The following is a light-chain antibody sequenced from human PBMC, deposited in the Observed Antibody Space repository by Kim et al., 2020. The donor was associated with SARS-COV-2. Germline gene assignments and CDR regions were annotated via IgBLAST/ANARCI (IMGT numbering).Light chain of an antibody. V-gene: IGKV1-5*01. CDR3: QQYNSYPWT. Sequence: ASIGDRVTVTCRASERISSGLAWYQKKPGKAPKVVIYDASILESGVPSRFSGSGSGTEFTLTISSLQPDDFATYYCQQYNSYPWTFGQGTKVDIK. CDR1: ERISSG. CDR2: DAS. J-gene: IGKJ1*01.